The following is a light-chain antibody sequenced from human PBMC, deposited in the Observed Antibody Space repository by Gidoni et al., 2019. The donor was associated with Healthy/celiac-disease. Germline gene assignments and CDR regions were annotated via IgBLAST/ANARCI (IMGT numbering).Light chain of an antibody. CDR1: QSVSSN. Sequence: EIVMTQSPATLSVSPGERATLSCRASQSVSSNLAWYQQKPGQAPRLLIYGASTTATGIPARFSGSGSGTEFTLTISSLQSEDFAVYYCQQYNNWPYTFGQXTKLEIK. J-gene: IGKJ2*01. CDR3: QQYNNWPYT. V-gene: IGKV3-15*01. CDR2: GAS.